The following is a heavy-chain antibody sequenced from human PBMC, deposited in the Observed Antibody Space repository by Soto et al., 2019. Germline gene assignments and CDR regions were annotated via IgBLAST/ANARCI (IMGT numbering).Heavy chain of an antibody. CDR3: ARGDGDDILTGYQYYFDY. J-gene: IGHJ4*02. Sequence: ASVKVSCKASGGTFSSYAISWARQAPGQGLEWMGGIIPIFGTANYAQKFQGRVTITADESTSTAYMELSSLRSEDTAVYYCARGDGDDILTGYQYYFDYWGQGTLVTVSS. CDR2: IIPIFGTA. V-gene: IGHV1-69*13. D-gene: IGHD3-9*01. CDR1: GGTFSSYA.